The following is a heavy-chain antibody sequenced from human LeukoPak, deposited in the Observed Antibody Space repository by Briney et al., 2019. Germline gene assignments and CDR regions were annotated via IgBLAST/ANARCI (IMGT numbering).Heavy chain of an antibody. CDR2: IHHDGSNK. CDR3: ALAIDY. CDR1: GFTFSSYG. J-gene: IGHJ4*02. V-gene: IGHV3-30*02. Sequence: GGSLRLSCAASGFTFSSYGMHWVRQAPGKGLDWVAFIHHDGSNKYYADSVRGRFTISRDNSKNTLYLQMNSLRAEDTAVYYCALAIDYWGQGTLVTVSS.